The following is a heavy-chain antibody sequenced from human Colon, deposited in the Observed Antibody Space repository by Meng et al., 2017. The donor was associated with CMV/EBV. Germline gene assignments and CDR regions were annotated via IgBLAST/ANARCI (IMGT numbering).Heavy chain of an antibody. CDR1: GNSISRGYY. D-gene: IGHD4-11*01. V-gene: IGHV4-38-2*02. J-gene: IGHJ6*02. CDR3: ARECGIAYSNYVRFYYYGMDV. CDR2: IYYSGST. Sequence: SETLSLTCSVSGNSISRGYYWGWIRQPPGKGLEWIGSIYYSGSTYYNPSLKSRVTISVDTSKNQFSLKLSSVTAADTAVYYCARECGIAYSNYVRFYYYGMDVWGQGTTVTVSS.